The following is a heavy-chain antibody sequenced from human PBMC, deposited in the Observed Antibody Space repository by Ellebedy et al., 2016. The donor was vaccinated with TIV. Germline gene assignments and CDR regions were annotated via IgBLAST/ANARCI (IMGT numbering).Heavy chain of an antibody. CDR1: GFTFTDYW. CDR3: ARDSGSYPFDY. CDR2: INGPGSVT. V-gene: IGHV3-74*01. Sequence: GGSLRLSXAASGFTFTDYWIHWVRQAPGKGLVWVARINGPGSVTGYADSVKGRFTISRDNTKNTLYLQLSSLRAEDTAVYYCARDSGSYPFDYWGQGTLVTVSS. J-gene: IGHJ4*02. D-gene: IGHD1-26*01.